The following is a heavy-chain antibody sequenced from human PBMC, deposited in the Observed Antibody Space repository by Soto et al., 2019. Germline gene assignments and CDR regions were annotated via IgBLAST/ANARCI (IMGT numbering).Heavy chain of an antibody. CDR3: ASLSCTSCFGWFDP. CDR1: GGTFSSYT. V-gene: IGHV1-69*02. J-gene: IGHJ5*02. Sequence: SVKVSCKASGGTFSSYTISWVRQAPGQGLEWMGRIIPILGIANYAQKFQGRVTITADKSTSTAYMELSSLRPEDTAVYYCASLSCTSCFGWFDPWGQGTLVTVSS. CDR2: IIPILGIA. D-gene: IGHD2-2*01.